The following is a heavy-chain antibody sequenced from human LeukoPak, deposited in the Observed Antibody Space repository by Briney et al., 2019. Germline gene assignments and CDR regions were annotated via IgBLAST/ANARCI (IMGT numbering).Heavy chain of an antibody. CDR2: INPNSGGT. CDR1: GYTFTGYY. CDR3: ARERSVVPTTRVVDI. V-gene: IGHV1-2*02. J-gene: IGHJ3*02. D-gene: IGHD2-2*01. Sequence: ASVKVSCKASGYTFTGYYMHWVRQAPGQGLEWMGWINPNSGGTNYAQKFQGRVTMTRDTSISTAYMELSRLRSDDTAVYYCARERSVVPTTRVVDIWGQGTMVTVSS.